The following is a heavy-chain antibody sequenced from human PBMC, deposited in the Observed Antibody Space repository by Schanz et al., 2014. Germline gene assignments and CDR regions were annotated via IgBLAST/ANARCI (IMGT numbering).Heavy chain of an antibody. V-gene: IGHV3-48*01. CDR1: GFTVSSNY. J-gene: IGHJ4*02. Sequence: EVQLVESGGGLVQPGRSLRLSCVASGFTVSSNYMSWVRQAPGKGLEWVSSINSRSNFIYYADSVKGRFTISRDNSKNTLFLQMSSLRAEDTAVYYCARDGDFDYWGQGTLVTVSS. CDR3: ARDGDFDY. CDR2: INSRSNFI.